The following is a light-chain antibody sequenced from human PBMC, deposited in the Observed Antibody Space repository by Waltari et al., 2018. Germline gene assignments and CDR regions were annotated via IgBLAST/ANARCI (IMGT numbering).Light chain of an antibody. V-gene: IGKV1-9*01. Sequence: VTISCRASHAISSHLAWYQQKPGKAPTLLIYPASTLESGVPSRFSGSGSGTEFTLTITSLQPEDFATYFCQDLHDYPVFGPGTKVDIK. CDR2: PAS. CDR3: QDLHDYPV. CDR1: HAISSH. J-gene: IGKJ3*01.